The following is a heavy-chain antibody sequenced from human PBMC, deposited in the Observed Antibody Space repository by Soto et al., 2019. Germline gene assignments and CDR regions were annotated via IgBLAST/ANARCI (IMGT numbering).Heavy chain of an antibody. Sequence: GGSLRRSCADSGFTFSSYAIHWIRQAPGEGLEWVAVISYDGSNKYYADSVKGRFTISRDNSKNTLYLQMNSLRAEDTAVYYCARSFLGSSWYDYWGQGTLVTVSS. CDR3: ARSFLGSSWYDY. CDR2: ISYDGSNK. D-gene: IGHD6-13*01. V-gene: IGHV3-30-3*01. J-gene: IGHJ4*02. CDR1: GFTFSSYA.